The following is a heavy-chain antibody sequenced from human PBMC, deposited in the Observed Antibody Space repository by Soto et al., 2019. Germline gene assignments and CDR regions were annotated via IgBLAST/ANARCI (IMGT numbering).Heavy chain of an antibody. V-gene: IGHV5-51*01. J-gene: IGHJ3*02. Sequence: PGESLKISCKGSGYSFTSYWIAWVRQMPGKGLEWMGIICPDDSDTRYSPSFQGQVTISADKSISTAFLQWSSLKASDTAMYYCARRSSGFAAFDIWGQGTMVTVSS. CDR3: ARRSSGFAAFDI. CDR1: GYSFTSYW. D-gene: IGHD3-22*01. CDR2: ICPDDSDT.